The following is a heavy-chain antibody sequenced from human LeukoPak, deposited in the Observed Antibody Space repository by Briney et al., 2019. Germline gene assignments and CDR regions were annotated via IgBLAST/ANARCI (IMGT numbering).Heavy chain of an antibody. V-gene: IGHV4-31*03. D-gene: IGHD6-13*01. J-gene: IGHJ4*02. CDR2: IYYSGST. CDR3: ARGLPYSSSFLDY. CDR1: GGSISSGGYY. Sequence: SETLSLTCIVSGGSISSGGYYWSWIRQHPGKGLEWIGYIYYSGSTYYNPSLKSRVTISVDTSKNQFSLKLSSVTAADTAVYYCARGLPYSSSFLDYWGQGTLVTVSS.